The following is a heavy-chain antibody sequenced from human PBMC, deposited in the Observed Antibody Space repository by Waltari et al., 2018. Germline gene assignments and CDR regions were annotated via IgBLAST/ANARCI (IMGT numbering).Heavy chain of an antibody. V-gene: IGHV3-23*01. Sequence: EVQLLESGGGLVQPGGSLRLSCAASGFTFRSYAMSWVRQAPGKGLEWVSAISGSGGSTYYADSVKGRFTISRDNSKNTLYLQMNSLRAEDTAVYYCAKVRGYSSGWLSYWGQGTLVTVSS. D-gene: IGHD6-19*01. CDR3: AKVRGYSSGWLSY. J-gene: IGHJ4*02. CDR1: GFTFRSYA. CDR2: ISGSGGST.